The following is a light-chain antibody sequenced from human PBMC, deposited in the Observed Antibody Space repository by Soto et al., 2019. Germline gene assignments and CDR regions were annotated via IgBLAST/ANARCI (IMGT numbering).Light chain of an antibody. CDR1: QSVSSY. V-gene: IGKV3-11*01. Sequence: EIVLTQSPATSSLSPGEGATPSCRARQSVSSYLAWYQQKPGQAPGLLIYDASNRATGIPARFSGSGSGTDFTLTISSLEPEDFAVYYCQQRGDWPPTFGGGTKVEIK. J-gene: IGKJ4*01. CDR3: QQRGDWPPT. CDR2: DAS.